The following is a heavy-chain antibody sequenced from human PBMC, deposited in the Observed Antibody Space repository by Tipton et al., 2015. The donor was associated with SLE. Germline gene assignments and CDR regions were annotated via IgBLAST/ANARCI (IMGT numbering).Heavy chain of an antibody. Sequence: LRLSCTVSGGSISSSSYYWGWIRQPPGKGLEWIGSIYYSGSTYYNPSLKSRVTISVDTSKNQFSLKLRSVAAADTAVYYCARGIAAAGVIFDYWGQGTLVTVSS. CDR1: GGSISSSSYY. D-gene: IGHD6-13*01. V-gene: IGHV4-39*07. CDR2: IYYSGST. J-gene: IGHJ4*02. CDR3: ARGIAAAGVIFDY.